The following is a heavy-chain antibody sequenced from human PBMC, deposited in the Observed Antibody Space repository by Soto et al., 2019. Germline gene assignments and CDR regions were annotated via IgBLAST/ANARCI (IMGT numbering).Heavy chain of an antibody. J-gene: IGHJ5*02. V-gene: IGHV5-51*01. CDR1: GYSFTSYW. Sequence: PGESLKISWKGSGYSFTSYWIGWVRQMPGKGLEWMGIIYPGDSDTRYSPSFQGQVTISADKSITTAYLQWSSLKASDTAMYYCALATFDYGTSFSSWFDPWGQGTLVTVSS. CDR2: IYPGDSDT. CDR3: ALATFDYGTSFSSWFDP. D-gene: IGHD6-6*01.